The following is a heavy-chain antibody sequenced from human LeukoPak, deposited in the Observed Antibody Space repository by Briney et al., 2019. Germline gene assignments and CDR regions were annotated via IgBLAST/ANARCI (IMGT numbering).Heavy chain of an antibody. CDR3: ARGRVTGD. CDR2: IKQDGSEQ. V-gene: IGHV3-7*04. CDR1: GFTFSTYW. J-gene: IGHJ4*02. Sequence: PGGSLRLSCAASGFTFSTYWMNWVRQAPGKGLEWVANIKQDGSEQNYVDSVKGRFTVSRDNGKKLLYLQMNSLRAEDTAMYYCARGRVTGDWGQGTLVTVSS. D-gene: IGHD3-10*01.